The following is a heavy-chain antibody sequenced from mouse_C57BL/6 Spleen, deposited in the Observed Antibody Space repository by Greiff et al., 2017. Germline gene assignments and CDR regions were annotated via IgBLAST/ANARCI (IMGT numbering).Heavy chain of an antibody. D-gene: IGHD2-3*01. J-gene: IGHJ2*01. CDR2: IDPETGGT. V-gene: IGHV1-15*01. CDR1: GYTFTDYE. CDR3: TIDGRRAFDY. Sequence: VKLMESGAELVRPGASVTLSCKASGYTFTDYEMHWVKQTPVHGLEWIGAIDPETGGTAYNQKFKGKAILTADKSSSTAYMELRSLTSEDSAVYYCTIDGRRAFDYWGQGTTLTVSS.